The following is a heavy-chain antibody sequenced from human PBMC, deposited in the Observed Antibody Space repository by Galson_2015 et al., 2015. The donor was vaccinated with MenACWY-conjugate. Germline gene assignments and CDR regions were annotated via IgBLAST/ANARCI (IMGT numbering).Heavy chain of an antibody. Sequence: LSLTCTVSGGSISSSSYYWGWVRQPPGKGLEWIGSIYHSGNTYYNPSLKSRVTISVDTSKNPFSLKLTSVTAADTAVYYCARDRYYYDTSGHYGDLQQWGQGTQVTVSS. D-gene: IGHD3-22*01. V-gene: IGHV4-39*07. CDR2: IYHSGNT. CDR1: GGSISSSSYY. CDR3: ARDRYYYDTSGHYGDLQQ. J-gene: IGHJ1*01.